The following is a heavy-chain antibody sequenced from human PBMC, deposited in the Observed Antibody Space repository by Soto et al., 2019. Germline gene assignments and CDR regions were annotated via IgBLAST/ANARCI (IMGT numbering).Heavy chain of an antibody. CDR2: IYYSGST. Sequence: SETLSLTCTVSGGSISSGGYYWSWIRQHPGKGLEWIGYIYYSGSTYYNPSLKSRVTISVDTSKNQFSLKLSSVTAADTAVYYCAREWYGDYGLFDYWGQGTLVTVSS. CDR1: GGSISSGGYY. D-gene: IGHD4-17*01. J-gene: IGHJ4*02. CDR3: AREWYGDYGLFDY. V-gene: IGHV4-31*03.